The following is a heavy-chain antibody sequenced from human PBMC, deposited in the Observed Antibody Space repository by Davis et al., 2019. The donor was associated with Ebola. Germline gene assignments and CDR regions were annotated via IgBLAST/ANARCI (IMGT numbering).Heavy chain of an antibody. Sequence: AASVKVSCKASGYTFTSYAMNWVRQAPGQRLEWMGWINAGNGNTKYSQKFQGRVTITRDTSASTAYMELSSLRSEDTAVYYCARGGVTTLPKNYYYYGMDVWGQGTTVTVSS. D-gene: IGHD4-17*01. CDR1: GYTFTSYA. V-gene: IGHV1-3*01. CDR3: ARGGVTTLPKNYYYYGMDV. CDR2: INAGNGNT. J-gene: IGHJ6*02.